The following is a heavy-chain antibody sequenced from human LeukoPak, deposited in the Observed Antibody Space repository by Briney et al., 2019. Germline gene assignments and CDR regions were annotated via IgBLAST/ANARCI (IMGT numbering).Heavy chain of an antibody. CDR3: ARGGHSMIVAFDI. CDR2: LFGGGTA. Sequence: GGSLRLSCAASGFTVSNTYMSWVRQAPGKGLEWVSILFGGGTAYYADSVKGRFTISRDISKNTLYLQMNSLRAEDTAVYYCARGGHSMIVAFDIWGQGTMVTVSS. CDR1: GFTVSNTY. D-gene: IGHD3-22*01. J-gene: IGHJ3*02. V-gene: IGHV3-53*01.